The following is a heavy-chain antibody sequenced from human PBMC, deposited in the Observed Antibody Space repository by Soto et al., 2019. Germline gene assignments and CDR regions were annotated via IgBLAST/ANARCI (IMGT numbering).Heavy chain of an antibody. CDR1: VFTCTTYG. CDR3: AKGGDMDV. Sequence: RWSLRLSCSASVFTCTTYGIHWVRQAPGKGLEWVALITSDGSREFYADSVKGRFTVSRDNSKNTLFLQMRSLRAEDTAIYYCAKGGDMDVWGQGTTVTVSS. J-gene: IGHJ6*02. V-gene: IGHV3-30*18. CDR2: ITSDGSRE. D-gene: IGHD3-10*01.